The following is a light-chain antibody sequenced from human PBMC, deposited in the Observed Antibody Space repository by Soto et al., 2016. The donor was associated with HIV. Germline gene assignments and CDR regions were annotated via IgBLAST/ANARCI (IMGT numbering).Light chain of an antibody. Sequence: DTQMTQSPSTLSASVGDRVTITCRASQSVSWWLAWYQLKPGKAPKLLMYKASTLESGVPLRFSGSGSGTEFTLTVSSLQPDDFATYYCQQYYDGWTFGQGTKV. J-gene: IGKJ1*01. CDR3: QQYYDGWT. CDR1: QSVSWW. V-gene: IGKV1-5*03. CDR2: KAS.